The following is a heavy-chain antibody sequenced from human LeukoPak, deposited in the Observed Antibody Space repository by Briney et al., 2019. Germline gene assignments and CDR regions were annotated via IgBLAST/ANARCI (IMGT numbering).Heavy chain of an antibody. Sequence: PGGSLRLSCAASGFTFSSYAMSWVRQAPGKGLEWVSGISGSGGTTYYADSVKGRFTISRDNSKNTLYLEMNSLRAEDTAIFYCAKDRGSYGDYVFLDYWGQGTRVTVSS. CDR1: GFTFSSYA. CDR3: AKDRGSYGDYVFLDY. D-gene: IGHD4-17*01. CDR2: ISGSGGTT. J-gene: IGHJ4*02. V-gene: IGHV3-23*01.